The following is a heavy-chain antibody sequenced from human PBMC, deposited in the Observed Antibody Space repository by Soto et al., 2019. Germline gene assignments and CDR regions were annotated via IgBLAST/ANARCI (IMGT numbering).Heavy chain of an antibody. V-gene: IGHV1-18*01. Sequence: QVQLVQSGAEVKKPGASVKVSRQASSYTFTSYGITWVRQAPGQGLEWMGWISVDNGNTKYAQKFQGRVTMTTDTSTKTAYMDLRSLRSDDTGVYYCARVVRSGWYGYFDFWGQGTLVTVSS. D-gene: IGHD6-19*01. CDR3: ARVVRSGWYGYFDF. J-gene: IGHJ4*02. CDR2: ISVDNGNT. CDR1: SYTFTSYG.